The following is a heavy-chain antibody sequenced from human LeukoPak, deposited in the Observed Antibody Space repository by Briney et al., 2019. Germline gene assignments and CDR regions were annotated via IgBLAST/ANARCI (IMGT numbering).Heavy chain of an antibody. D-gene: IGHD3-9*01. CDR2: ISYDGSNK. V-gene: IGHV3-30*04. CDR3: AKDQGRGERIRYPYYFDY. CDR1: GFTFSSYA. Sequence: PGGSLRLSCAASGFTFSSYAMHWVRQAPGKGLEWVAVISYDGSNKYYADSVKGRFTISRDNSKNTLYLQMNSLRAEDTAVYYCAKDQGRGERIRYPYYFDYWGQGTLVTVSS. J-gene: IGHJ4*02.